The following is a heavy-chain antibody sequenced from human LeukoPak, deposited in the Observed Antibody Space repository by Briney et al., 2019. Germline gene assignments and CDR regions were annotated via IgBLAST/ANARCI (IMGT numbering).Heavy chain of an antibody. CDR3: ARGRWFGTKVGYYFDY. CDR1: GFTVSSNY. D-gene: IGHD3-10*01. J-gene: IGHJ4*02. CDR2: IYSGGGT. Sequence: GGSLRLSCAASGFTVSSNYMSWVRQAPGKGLEWVSVIYSGGGTYYADSVKGRFTISRDNSKNTLYLQMNSLRAEDTAVYYCARGRWFGTKVGYYFDYWGQGTLVTVSS. V-gene: IGHV3-66*02.